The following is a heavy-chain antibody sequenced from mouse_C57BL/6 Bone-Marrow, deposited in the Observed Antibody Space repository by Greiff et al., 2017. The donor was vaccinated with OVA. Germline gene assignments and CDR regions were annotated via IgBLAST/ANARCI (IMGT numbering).Heavy chain of an antibody. CDR1: GFSLSTSGMG. Sequence: QVTLKVCGPGLLQSSQTLSLSCSFSGFSLSTSGMGVSWIRQPSGQGLEWLAHIYWDDDKRYNPSLKSRLTISKNTSRNLIFLKITRVDTADTATYYWARRAGVRPWYFDVWGTGTTVTVSS. CDR3: ARRAGVRPWYFDV. J-gene: IGHJ1*03. V-gene: IGHV8-12*01. CDR2: IYWDDDK.